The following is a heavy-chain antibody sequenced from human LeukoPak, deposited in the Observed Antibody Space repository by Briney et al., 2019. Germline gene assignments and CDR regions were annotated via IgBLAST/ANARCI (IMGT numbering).Heavy chain of an antibody. V-gene: IGHV4-59*01. CDR2: IYYSGST. CDR3: ARDRLEFFDY. Sequence: SETLSLTCTGSGGSISSYYWSWIRQPPGKGLEWIGYIYYSGSTNYNPSLKSRVTISVDTSKNQFSLKLSSVTAADTAVYYCARDRLEFFDYWGQGTLVTVSS. CDR1: GGSISSYY. J-gene: IGHJ4*02. D-gene: IGHD3-10*01.